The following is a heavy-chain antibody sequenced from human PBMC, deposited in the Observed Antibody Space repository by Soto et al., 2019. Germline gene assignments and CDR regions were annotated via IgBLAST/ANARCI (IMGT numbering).Heavy chain of an antibody. J-gene: IGHJ5*02. CDR2: INAGNGNT. V-gene: IGHV1-3*01. Sequence: ASVKVSCKASGYTFTSYAMHWVRQAPGQRLERMGWINAGNGNTKYSQKFQGRVTITRDTSASTAYMELSSLRSEDTAVYYCARRIAPPKNWFDPWGQGTLVTSPQ. D-gene: IGHD6-6*01. CDR3: ARRIAPPKNWFDP. CDR1: GYTFTSYA.